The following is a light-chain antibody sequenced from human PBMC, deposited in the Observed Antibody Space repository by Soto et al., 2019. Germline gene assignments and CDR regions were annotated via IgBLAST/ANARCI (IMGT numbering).Light chain of an antibody. CDR3: MQGTHWPIT. Sequence: DVVMTQSPLSLPVTLGQRASISCRSNQSLVHSDGIAYFSWFQQRPGRSPRRLIYKASNRDSGVPARFSGSGSGTDLELKISRVEAEDVGVYYCMQGTHWPITCGQGTRLEIK. J-gene: IGKJ5*01. CDR2: KAS. CDR1: QSLVHSDGIAY. V-gene: IGKV2-30*02.